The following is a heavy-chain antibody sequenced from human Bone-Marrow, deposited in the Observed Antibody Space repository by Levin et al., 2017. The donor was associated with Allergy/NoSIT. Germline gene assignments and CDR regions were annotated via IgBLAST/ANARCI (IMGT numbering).Heavy chain of an antibody. D-gene: IGHD6-13*01. Sequence: SGPTLVKPTQTLTLTCTFSGFSLSTSGVGVGWIRQPPGKALEWLALIYWDDDKRYSPSLKSRLTITKDTSKNQVVLTMTNMDPVDTATYFCAHRLKSTSWYYLSGFDYWGQGTLVTVSS. V-gene: IGHV2-5*02. J-gene: IGHJ4*02. CDR2: IYWDDDK. CDR1: GFSLSTSGVG. CDR3: AHRLKSTSWYYLSGFDY.